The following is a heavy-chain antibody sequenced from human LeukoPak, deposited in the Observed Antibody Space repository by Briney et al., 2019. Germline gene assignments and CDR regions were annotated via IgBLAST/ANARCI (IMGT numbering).Heavy chain of an antibody. V-gene: IGHV3-48*01. CDR3: AGDGYRDPQDTVEYYYYYMDV. J-gene: IGHJ6*03. CDR1: GFTFSSYS. Sequence: GGSLRLFCAASGFTFSSYSMNWVRQAPGKGLEWVSYISSSSSTIYYADSVKGRFTISRDNVKNYLYLQMNSLRAEDTAVYYCAGDGYRDPQDTVEYYYYYMDVWGKGTTVTVSS. D-gene: IGHD5-24*01. CDR2: ISSSSSTI.